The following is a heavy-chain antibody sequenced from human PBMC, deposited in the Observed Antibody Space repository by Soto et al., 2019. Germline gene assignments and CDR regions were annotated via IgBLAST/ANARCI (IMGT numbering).Heavy chain of an antibody. Sequence: HPGGSLRLSCAASGFTFSSYWMHWVRQAPGKGLVWVSRISGDERSSSYADSVKGRFTISRDNAKNTLYLQMNSPRAEDTAVYYCARESGLTVFGVVTPYYYMDVWGKGTTVTVSS. D-gene: IGHD3-3*01. V-gene: IGHV3-74*01. CDR1: GFTFSSYW. CDR2: ISGDERSS. CDR3: ARESGLTVFGVVTPYYYMDV. J-gene: IGHJ6*03.